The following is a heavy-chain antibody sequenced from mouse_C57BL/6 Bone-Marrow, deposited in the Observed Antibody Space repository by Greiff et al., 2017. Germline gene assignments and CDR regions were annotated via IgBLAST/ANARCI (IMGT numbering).Heavy chain of an antibody. CDR2: IDPETGGT. CDR3: TRCYGGSYDWYFDV. J-gene: IGHJ1*03. V-gene: IGHV1-15*01. CDR1: GYTFTDYE. D-gene: IGHD1-1*01. Sequence: QVQLQQSGAELVRPGASVTLSCKASGYTFTDYEMHWVKQTPVHGLEWIGAIDPETGGTASNQKFKGKAILTADKSSSTAYMELRSLTSEDSAVYYCTRCYGGSYDWYFDVWGTGTTVTVSS.